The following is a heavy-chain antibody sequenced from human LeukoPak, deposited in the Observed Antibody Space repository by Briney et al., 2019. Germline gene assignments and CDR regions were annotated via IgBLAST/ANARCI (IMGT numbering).Heavy chain of an antibody. CDR1: GYSFTSYW. D-gene: IGHD2-2*01. V-gene: IGHV5-51*01. CDR2: IYPGDSAT. J-gene: IGHJ5*02. Sequence: GESLKISCKGSGYSFTSYWIGWVRQMPGKGLEWMGIIYPGDSATRYSPSFQGQVTISADKSISTAYLQWSSLKASDTAMYYCARLRRCSSTSCYERNNWFDPWGQGTLVTVSS. CDR3: ARLRRCSSTSCYERNNWFDP.